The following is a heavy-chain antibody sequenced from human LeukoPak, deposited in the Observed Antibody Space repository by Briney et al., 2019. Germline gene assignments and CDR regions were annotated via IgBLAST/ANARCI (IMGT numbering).Heavy chain of an antibody. V-gene: IGHV4-4*02. CDR2: IYHSGST. Sequence: SETLSLTCTVSGYSISSNNWWSWVRQPPGKGLEWIGEIYHSGSTNYNPSLKSRVTISVDTSKNQFSLKLSSVTAADTAVYYCARGMAAAGAKRNWFDPWGQGTLVTVSS. CDR1: GYSISSNNW. J-gene: IGHJ5*02. CDR3: ARGMAAAGAKRNWFDP. D-gene: IGHD6-13*01.